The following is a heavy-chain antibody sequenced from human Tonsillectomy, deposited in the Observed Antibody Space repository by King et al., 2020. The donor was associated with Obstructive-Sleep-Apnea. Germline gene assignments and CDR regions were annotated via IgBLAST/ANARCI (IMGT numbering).Heavy chain of an antibody. CDR3: ARAPYDSSGHLGSYYYYGMAV. D-gene: IGHD3-22*01. J-gene: IGHJ6*02. V-gene: IGHV1-2*04. CDR2: INPKSGGT. Sequence: VQLVESGAEVKKPGASVKVSCKASGNTFIGYYMHWVRQAPGQGLEWMGWINPKSGGTNYAQKFQGWVTMTRDTAISTAYMELSRLGSGETAVYYCARAPYDSSGHLGSYYYYGMAVWGQGTTVTVSS. CDR1: GNTFIGYY.